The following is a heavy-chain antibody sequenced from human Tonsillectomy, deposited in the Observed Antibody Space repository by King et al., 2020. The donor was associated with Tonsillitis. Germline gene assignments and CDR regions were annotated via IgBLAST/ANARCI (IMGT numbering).Heavy chain of an antibody. CDR2: IKQDGSET. D-gene: IGHD2-15*01. V-gene: IGHV3-7*03. CDR3: ARPRGQWYGGSCFPPDC. CDR1: GFSFSSYW. Sequence: VQLVESGGGLVQPGGSLRLSCAASGFSFSSYWMRWVRQAPAKGLECVADIKQDGSETYYMDSVRGRFIISRDNTKNSLYLQMNSLRAEDTAVYYCARPRGQWYGGSCFPPDCWGQGTLVTVS. J-gene: IGHJ4*02.